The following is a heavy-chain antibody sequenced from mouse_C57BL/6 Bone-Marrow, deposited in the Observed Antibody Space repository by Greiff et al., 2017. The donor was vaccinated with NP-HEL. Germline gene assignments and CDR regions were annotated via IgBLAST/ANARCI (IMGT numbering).Heavy chain of an antibody. CDR2: IYPGDGDP. Sequence: VKLQESGAELVKPGASVKISCTASGYAFSSYWMNWVKQRPGKGLEWIGQIYPGDGDPNYTGKFKGKATLTADKSSSTAYMQLSSLTSEDSAVYFCARSIYYFNFDYWGQGTTLTVSS. D-gene: IGHD2-1*01. CDR3: ARSIYYFNFDY. CDR1: GYAFSSYW. J-gene: IGHJ2*01. V-gene: IGHV1-80*01.